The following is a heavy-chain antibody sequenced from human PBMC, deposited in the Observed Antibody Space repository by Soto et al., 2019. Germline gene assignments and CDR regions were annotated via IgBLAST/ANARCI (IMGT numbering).Heavy chain of an antibody. D-gene: IGHD3-10*01. CDR3: AREGSRGFFAMFAFDI. CDR1: GGSISSGGYS. J-gene: IGHJ3*02. Sequence: SETLSLTCAVSGGSISSGGYSWSWIRQPPGKGLEWIGYIYHSGSTYYNPSLKSRVTISVDRSKNQFSLKLSSVTAADTAVYYCAREGSRGFFAMFAFDIWGQGTMVTVSS. V-gene: IGHV4-30-2*01. CDR2: IYHSGST.